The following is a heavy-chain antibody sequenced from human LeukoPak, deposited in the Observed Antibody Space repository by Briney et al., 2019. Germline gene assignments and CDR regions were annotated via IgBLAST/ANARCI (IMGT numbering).Heavy chain of an antibody. Sequence: GGSLRLSCAASGFTFNRYSMNWVRQPPGKGLEWVSNIGTSSTTIYYADSVKGRFTISRDNAKNSLYLQMNSLRADDTAVYYCARFAAGGSYYYYMDVWAKGPRSPSP. CDR2: IGTSSTTI. CDR1: GFTFNRYS. CDR3: ARFAAGGSYYYYMDV. J-gene: IGHJ6*03. D-gene: IGHD6-25*01. V-gene: IGHV3-48*01.